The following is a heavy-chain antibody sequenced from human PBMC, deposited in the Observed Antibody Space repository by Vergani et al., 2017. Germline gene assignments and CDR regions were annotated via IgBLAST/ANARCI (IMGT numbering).Heavy chain of an antibody. CDR3: ARLARGDSGEDASGHYYALDV. J-gene: IGHJ6*02. CDR2: IYPRDSDT. D-gene: IGHD4-17*01. V-gene: IGHV5-51*01. CDR1: GYSFSSYR. Sequence: EVQLVQSGAGVNMPGESLKISCKGSGYSFSSYRIGWVRQMSGKGLEWMGIIYPRDSDTRYSSSFQGQVTISADQSISTAYLQWTTLKASDSAIYYCARLARGDSGEDASGHYYALDVWGQGTTVAVSS.